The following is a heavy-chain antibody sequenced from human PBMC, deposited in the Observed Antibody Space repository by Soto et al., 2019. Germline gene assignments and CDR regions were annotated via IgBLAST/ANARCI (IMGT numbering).Heavy chain of an antibody. V-gene: IGHV1-69*04. CDR1: GGTFSSYA. CDR2: IIPILGIA. J-gene: IGHJ4*02. D-gene: IGHD3-10*01. Sequence: ASVKVSCKASGGTFSSYAISWVRQAPGQGLEWMGRIIPILGIANYAQKFQGRVTITADKSTSTAYMELSSLRSEDTAVYYCARSMTSRITTLYDYWGQGTLVTVSS. CDR3: ARSMTSRITTLYDY.